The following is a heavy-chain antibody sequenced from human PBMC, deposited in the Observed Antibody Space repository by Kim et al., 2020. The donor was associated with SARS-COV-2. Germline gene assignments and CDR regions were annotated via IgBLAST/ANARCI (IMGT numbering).Heavy chain of an antibody. CDR2: INTNTGNP. J-gene: IGHJ4*02. CDR1: GYTFTTYA. D-gene: IGHD1-26*01. V-gene: IGHV7-4-1*02. Sequence: ASVKVSCKTSGYTFTTYAIHWVRRAPGQGLEWMGWINTNTGNPTYAQGFTGRFAFTLDTSVTTSYLQLNSLKTEDTAVYYCAKSVWDCRCPTCQSFFVSWGQGTLVTVSS. CDR3: AKSVWDCRCPTCQSFFVS.